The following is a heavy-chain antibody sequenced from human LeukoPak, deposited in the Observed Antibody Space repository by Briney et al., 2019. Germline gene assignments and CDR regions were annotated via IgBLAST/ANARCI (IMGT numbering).Heavy chain of an antibody. CDR3: VRECCGTYCGED. Sequence: SVKVSCKASVYTFTVHYMHWVRQAPGQGLEWMGWINPNSGGTKYAQNFEGRVTMTRDTSITTAYMELSSLRSDDTAIYYCVRECCGTYCGEDWGQGTLVTVSS. V-gene: IGHV1-2*02. J-gene: IGHJ4*02. CDR1: VYTFTVHY. D-gene: IGHD2-21*01. CDR2: INPNSGGT.